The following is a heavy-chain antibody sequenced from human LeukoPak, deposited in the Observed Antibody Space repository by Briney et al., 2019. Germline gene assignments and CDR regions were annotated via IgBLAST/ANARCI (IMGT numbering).Heavy chain of an antibody. J-gene: IGHJ4*02. V-gene: IGHV4-59*01. CDR3: ARGRWLQLPDY. CDR1: GGSIRGYF. D-gene: IGHD5-24*01. Sequence: SETLSLTCTVSGGSIRGYFWSWIRQPPGKGLEWIGSIYYSGSTNYNPSLKSRVTISVDTSKNQFSLKLSSVTAADTAVYYCARGRWLQLPDYWGQGTLVTVSS. CDR2: IYYSGST.